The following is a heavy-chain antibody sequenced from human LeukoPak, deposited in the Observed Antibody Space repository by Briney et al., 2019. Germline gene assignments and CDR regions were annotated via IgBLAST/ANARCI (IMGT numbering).Heavy chain of an antibody. CDR1: GFTFSDYY. Sequence: GGSLRLSCAASGFTFSDYYMSWIRQAPGKGLEWVSYISSSGSTIYYADSVKGRFTISRDNAKNSLYLQMNSLRAEDTAVYYCARDRPDCSSTSCYSLYYYGMDVWGQGTTVTVSS. J-gene: IGHJ6*02. CDR3: ARDRPDCSSTSCYSLYYYGMDV. CDR2: ISSSGSTI. V-gene: IGHV3-11*01. D-gene: IGHD2-2*01.